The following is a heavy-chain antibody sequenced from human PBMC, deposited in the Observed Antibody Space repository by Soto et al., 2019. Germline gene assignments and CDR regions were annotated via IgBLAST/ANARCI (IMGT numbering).Heavy chain of an antibody. CDR1: GFTFSSYA. CDR3: AKDIRRGNYYGSGSYSY. D-gene: IGHD3-10*01. Sequence: EVQLLESGGGLVQPGGSLRLSCAASGFTFSSYAMSWVRQAPGKGLEWVSAISGSGGSTYYADSVKGRFTISRDNSKNTPDLQMNSLGAEDTAVYYCAKDIRRGNYYGSGSYSYWGQGTLVTVSS. V-gene: IGHV3-23*01. J-gene: IGHJ4*02. CDR2: ISGSGGST.